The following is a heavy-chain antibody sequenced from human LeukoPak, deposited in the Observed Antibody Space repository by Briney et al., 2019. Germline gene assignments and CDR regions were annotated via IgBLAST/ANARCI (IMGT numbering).Heavy chain of an antibody. CDR2: IYYSGST. Sequence: PSGTLSLTCTVSGGSISSSSYYWGWIRQPPGKGLEWIGSIYYSGSTYYNPSLRSRATISVDTSKNQFSLKLSSVTASDTAVYYCATRGNEVGAISFGYWGQGTLVTVSS. V-gene: IGHV4-39*01. D-gene: IGHD1-26*01. CDR1: GGSISSSSYY. J-gene: IGHJ4*02. CDR3: ATRGNEVGAISFGY.